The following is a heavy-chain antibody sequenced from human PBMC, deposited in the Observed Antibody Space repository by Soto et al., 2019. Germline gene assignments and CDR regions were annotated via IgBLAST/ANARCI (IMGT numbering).Heavy chain of an antibody. D-gene: IGHD3-3*01. V-gene: IGHV1-69*13. Sequence: SVKVSCKASGVTFSSYAISWVRQAPGQGLEWVGGIIPIFGTANYAQKFQGRVTITADESTSTAYMELSSLRSEDTAVYYCASGTIFGVVIRENWFDPWGQGTLVTVSS. CDR3: ASGTIFGVVIRENWFDP. CDR1: GVTFSSYA. J-gene: IGHJ5*02. CDR2: IIPIFGTA.